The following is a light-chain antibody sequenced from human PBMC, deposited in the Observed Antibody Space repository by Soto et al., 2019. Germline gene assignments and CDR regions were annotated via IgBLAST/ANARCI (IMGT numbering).Light chain of an antibody. CDR3: AIWDDSLRV. V-gene: IGLV1-47*01. CDR2: AND. Sequence: QSVLTQPTSASGTPGQRVTISCSGISSNIGTHFVYWYQQLPETAPKLLIYANDQRPSGVPDRFSGSKSGTSASLAISGLRSEDEADYYCAIWDDSLRVFGGGTKLTVL. CDR1: SSNIGTHF. J-gene: IGLJ2*01.